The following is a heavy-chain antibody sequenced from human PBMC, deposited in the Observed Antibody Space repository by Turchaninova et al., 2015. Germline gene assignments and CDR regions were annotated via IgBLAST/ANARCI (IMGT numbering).Heavy chain of an antibody. J-gene: IGHJ4*02. CDR3: ASFAARRFDY. D-gene: IGHD2-15*01. V-gene: IGHV3-7*01. CDR2: IKQDGSEK. Sequence: EVQLVESGGGLVQPGGSLRLPGADSGVTFSGSWMSWVRQAPGKGLEWVANIKQDGSEKYYVDSVKGRFTISRDNAKNSLYLQMNSLRAEDTAVYYCASFAARRFDYWGQGTLVTVSS. CDR1: GVTFSGSW.